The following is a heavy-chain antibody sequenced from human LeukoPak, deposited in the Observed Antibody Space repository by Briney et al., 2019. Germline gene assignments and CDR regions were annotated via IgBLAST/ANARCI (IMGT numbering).Heavy chain of an antibody. V-gene: IGHV3-30-3*01. CDR2: ISYDGSNK. Sequence: GRSLRLSCAASGFTFSSYAMHWVRQAPGKGLEWVAVISYDGSNKYYADSVKGRFTISRDNSKNTLYLQMNSLRAEGTAVYYCARDQMTTVTNYYYYYMDVWGKGTTVTVSS. CDR3: ARDQMTTVTNYYYYYMDV. J-gene: IGHJ6*03. CDR1: GFTFSSYA. D-gene: IGHD4-17*01.